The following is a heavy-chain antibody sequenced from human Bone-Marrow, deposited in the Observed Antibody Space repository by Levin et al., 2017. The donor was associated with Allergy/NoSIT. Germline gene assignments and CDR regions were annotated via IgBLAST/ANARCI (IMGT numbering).Heavy chain of an antibody. CDR3: ARDYSYGLDL. D-gene: IGHD5-18*01. V-gene: IGHV3-74*01. CDR2: LGNDGAGP. Sequence: SGESLKISCVASGFTFSPYWVHWVRQVPGKGLVWVARLGNDGAGPSYSDSAKGRFTISRDASKNSAYLQMTSLRAEDTAVYFCARDYSYGLDLWGQGALVTVSS. CDR1: GFTFSPYW. J-gene: IGHJ5*02.